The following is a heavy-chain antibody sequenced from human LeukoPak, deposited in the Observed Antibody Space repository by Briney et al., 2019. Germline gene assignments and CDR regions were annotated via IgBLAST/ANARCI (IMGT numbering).Heavy chain of an antibody. Sequence: GSLRLSCAASGFTFSSYAMSWVRQAPGKGLEWVSSISSSSSYIYYADSVKGRFTISRDNAKNSLYLQMNSLRAEDTAVYYCARDLVGHYYDSSGYYPFDYWGQGTLVTVSS. D-gene: IGHD3-22*01. CDR2: ISSSSSYI. V-gene: IGHV3-21*01. CDR1: GFTFSSYA. CDR3: ARDLVGHYYDSSGYYPFDY. J-gene: IGHJ4*02.